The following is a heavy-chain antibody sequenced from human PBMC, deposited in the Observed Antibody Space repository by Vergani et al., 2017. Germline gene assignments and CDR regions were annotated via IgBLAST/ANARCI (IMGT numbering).Heavy chain of an antibody. V-gene: IGHV3-48*03. Sequence: EVQLVESGGGLVQPGGSLRLSCAASGFTFSSYEMNWVRQAPGKGLEWVSYISSSGSTIYYADSVKGRFTISRDNAKNSLYLQMNSLRAEDTAVYYCARQDVTGGYYFDYWGQGTLVTVSS. CDR2: ISSSGSTI. CDR1: GFTFSSYE. J-gene: IGHJ4*02. CDR3: ARQDVTGGYYFDY. D-gene: IGHD2-21*02.